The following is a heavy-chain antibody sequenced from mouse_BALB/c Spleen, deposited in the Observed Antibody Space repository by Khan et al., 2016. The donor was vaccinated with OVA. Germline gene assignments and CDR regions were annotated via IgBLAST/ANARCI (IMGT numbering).Heavy chain of an antibody. V-gene: IGHV1S132*01. CDR2: IFPGTGTT. CDR3: ARGYFGNYEFAY. Sequence: QVQLQQSGAELVKPGASVKLSCKTSGYTFTSYWIQWVKQRPGQGLGWIGQIFPGTGTTYYNENFKGKATLTVDTSSSTAYMQRSSLTSEDSAVYFCARGYFGNYEFAYWGQGTLITVSP. CDR1: GYTFTSYW. D-gene: IGHD2-1*01. J-gene: IGHJ3*01.